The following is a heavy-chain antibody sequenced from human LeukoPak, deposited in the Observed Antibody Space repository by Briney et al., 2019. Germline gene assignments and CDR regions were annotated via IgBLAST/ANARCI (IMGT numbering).Heavy chain of an antibody. CDR3: ARDRIAAAGDDFDY. CDR2: IWYDGSNK. Sequence: GGSLRLSCAASGFTFSSYVMYWVRQAPGKGLEWVAVIWYDGSNKNYADSVKGRFTISRDNSKNTLHLQMNSLRAEDTAVYYCARDRIAAAGDDFDYWGQGTLVTVSS. D-gene: IGHD6-13*01. CDR1: GFTFSSYV. J-gene: IGHJ4*02. V-gene: IGHV3-33*07.